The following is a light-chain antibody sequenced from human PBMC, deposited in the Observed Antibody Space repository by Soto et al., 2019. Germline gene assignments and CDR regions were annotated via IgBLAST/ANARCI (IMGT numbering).Light chain of an antibody. CDR1: QGISNY. V-gene: IGKV1-27*01. J-gene: IGKJ1*01. CDR2: AAS. Sequence: DIQMTQSPSSLSASVGDRVTITCRASQGISNYLAWYQQKPGKVPKLLIYAASTLQSGVPSRFSGSGYGTDFTLTISSLQPEDGATYYCQKYNSAPPAFGQGNKVEIK. CDR3: QKYNSAPPA.